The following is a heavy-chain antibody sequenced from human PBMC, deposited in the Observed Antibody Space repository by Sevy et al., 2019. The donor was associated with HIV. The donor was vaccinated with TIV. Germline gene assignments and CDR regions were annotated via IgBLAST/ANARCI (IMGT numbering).Heavy chain of an antibody. D-gene: IGHD3-16*01. V-gene: IGHV3-9*01. J-gene: IGHJ6*02. CDR2: INWFGTII. CDR3: AKDLAQGGTLNFYYYGMDF. Sequence: GGSLRLSCIASGFNFNDYAMHWVRQVPGKGLEWASGINWFGTIIGYGDSLKGRFTISRDNARKSVYLEMNSLSPEDTALYYCAKDLAQGGTLNFYYYGMDFWGQGTTVTVSS. CDR1: GFNFNDYA.